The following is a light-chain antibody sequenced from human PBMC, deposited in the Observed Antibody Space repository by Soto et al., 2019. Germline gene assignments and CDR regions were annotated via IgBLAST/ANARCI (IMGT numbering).Light chain of an antibody. CDR1: SSDVGGYNY. CDR2: VVS. CDR3: SSYRSGGTFV. V-gene: IGLV2-14*01. Sequence: SVLTXPASVSGSPGQSIAISCTGTSSDVGGYNYVSWHQQHPGKAPKVLISVVSNRPSGVSNRFSGSKSGNTASLTISGLQAEDEADYYCSSYRSGGTFVFGSGTKVTVL. J-gene: IGLJ1*01.